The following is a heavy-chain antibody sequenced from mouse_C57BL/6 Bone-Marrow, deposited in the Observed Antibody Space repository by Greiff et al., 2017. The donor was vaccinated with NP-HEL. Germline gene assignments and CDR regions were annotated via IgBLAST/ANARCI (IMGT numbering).Heavy chain of an antibody. Sequence: VRLQQPGAELVRPGTSVKLSCKASGYTFTSYWMHWVKQRPGQGLEWIGVIDPSDSYTNYNQKFKGKATLTVDTSSSTAYMQLSSLTSEDSAVYYCARCGFITTVVAKGNYAMDYWGQGTSVTVSS. V-gene: IGHV1-59*01. J-gene: IGHJ4*01. CDR2: IDPSDSYT. CDR1: GYTFTSYW. D-gene: IGHD1-1*01. CDR3: ARCGFITTVVAKGNYAMDY.